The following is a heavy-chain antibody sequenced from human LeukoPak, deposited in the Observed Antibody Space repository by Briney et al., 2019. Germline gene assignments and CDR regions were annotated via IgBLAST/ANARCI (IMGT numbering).Heavy chain of an antibody. CDR3: ARVYAYCGGDCPGDAFDI. Sequence: ASVKVSCKASGYTFTGYYMHWVRQAPGQGLEWMGWINPNSGGTNYAQKFQGRVTMTRDTSISTAYMELSRLRSDGTAVYYCARVYAYCGGDCPGDAFDIWGQGTMVTVSS. CDR2: INPNSGGT. J-gene: IGHJ3*02. D-gene: IGHD2-21*01. V-gene: IGHV1-2*02. CDR1: GYTFTGYY.